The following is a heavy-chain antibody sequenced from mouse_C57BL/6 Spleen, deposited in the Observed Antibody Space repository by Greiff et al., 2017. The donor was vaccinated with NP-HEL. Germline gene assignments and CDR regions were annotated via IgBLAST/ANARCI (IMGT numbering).Heavy chain of an antibody. CDR3: ARLSYDYDYFDY. D-gene: IGHD2-4*01. CDR1: GFTFSSYT. J-gene: IGHJ2*01. V-gene: IGHV5-9*01. CDR2: ISGGGGNT. Sequence: EVQRVESGGGLVKPGGSLKLSCAASGFTFSSYTMSWVRQTPEKRLEWVATISGGGGNTYYPDSVKGRFTISRDNAKNTLYLQMSSLRSEDTALYYCARLSYDYDYFDYWGQGTTLTVSS.